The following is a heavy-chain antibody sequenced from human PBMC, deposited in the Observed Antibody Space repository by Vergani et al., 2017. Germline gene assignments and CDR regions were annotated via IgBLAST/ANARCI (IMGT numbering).Heavy chain of an antibody. Sequence: EVQLLESGGGLVQPGGSLRLSCAASGFTFSSYAMSWVRQAPGKGLEWVSAISGSGGSTYYADSVKGRFTISRDNSKNTLYLQMNSLRAEHTAVYYCAKAGIVVPAAITGIRSYYYYYMDVWGKGTTVTVSS. CDR1: GFTFSSYA. D-gene: IGHD2-2*01. V-gene: IGHV3-23*01. CDR2: ISGSGGST. CDR3: AKAGIVVPAAITGIRSYYYYYMDV. J-gene: IGHJ6*03.